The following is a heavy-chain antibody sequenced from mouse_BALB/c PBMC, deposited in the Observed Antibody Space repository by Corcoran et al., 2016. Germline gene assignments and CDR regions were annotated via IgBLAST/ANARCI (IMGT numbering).Heavy chain of an antibody. D-gene: IGHD2-2*01. CDR1: GYTFTSYV. V-gene: IGHV1S136*01. CDR3: ARGAIYYGNDKLAY. J-gene: IGHJ3*01. Sequence: EVQLQQSGPELVKPGASVKMSCKASGYTFTSYVMHWVKQKPGQGLEWIGYINPYNDGTKYNEKFKGKATLTSDKSSSTAYMGLSSLTSEDSAVYYCARGAIYYGNDKLAYWGQGTVVTVSA. CDR2: INPYNDGT.